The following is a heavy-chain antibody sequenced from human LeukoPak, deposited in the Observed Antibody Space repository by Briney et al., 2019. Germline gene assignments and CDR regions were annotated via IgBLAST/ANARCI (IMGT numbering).Heavy chain of an antibody. V-gene: IGHV3-23*01. Sequence: GSLRLSCAASGFTFSNHGMNWVRQAPGKGLEWVSGISPSGDITYYADSVKGRFTISRDNSKNTLYLEVISLTAEDTAVYYCAKDDAWLRFGEWSQGTLVTVSS. J-gene: IGHJ4*02. CDR1: GFTFSNHG. D-gene: IGHD3-10*01. CDR3: AKDDAWLRFGE. CDR2: ISPSGDIT.